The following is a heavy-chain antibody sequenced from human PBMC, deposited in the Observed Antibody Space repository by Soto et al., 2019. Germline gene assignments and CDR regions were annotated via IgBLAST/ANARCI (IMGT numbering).Heavy chain of an antibody. V-gene: IGHV1-18*01. J-gene: IGHJ5*02. D-gene: IGHD2-2*01. CDR3: ARVVPGAEAWFGP. CDR2: ISLYSDCT. Sequence: QVQLVQSGGEVKRPGASVKVSCKTSGYTFSNYGITWVRQAPGQPLEWLGWISLYSDCTNYAQKFQGRVSMTTDTSTTTAYMELRSLRSDDTAVYYCARVVPGAEAWFGPWGQVTLVTVSS. CDR1: GYTFSNYG.